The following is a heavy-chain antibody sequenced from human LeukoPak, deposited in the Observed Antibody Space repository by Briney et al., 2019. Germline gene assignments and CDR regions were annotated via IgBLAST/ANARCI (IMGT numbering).Heavy chain of an antibody. Sequence: GGSLRLSCAASGFTFSSYAMHWVRQAPGKGLEWVAVISYDGSNKYYADSVKGRFTISRDNSKNTLYLQMNSLRAEDTAVYYCAGSGALTDYWSQGTLVTVSS. J-gene: IGHJ4*02. CDR3: AGSGALTDY. D-gene: IGHD1-1*01. CDR1: GFTFSSYA. V-gene: IGHV3-30-3*01. CDR2: ISYDGSNK.